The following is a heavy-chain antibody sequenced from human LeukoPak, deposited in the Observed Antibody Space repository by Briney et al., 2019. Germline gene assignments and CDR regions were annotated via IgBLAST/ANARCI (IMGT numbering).Heavy chain of an antibody. CDR1: GYTFTGYY. V-gene: IGHV1-2*02. D-gene: IGHD6-13*01. CDR2: INPNSGGT. J-gene: IGHJ6*03. Sequence: ASVKVSCKASGYTFTGYYMHWVRQAPGQGLEWMGWINPNSGGTNYAQKFQGRVTMTRDTSISTAYMELSRLRSDDTAVYYCARQGSSSWFNYYYYYMDVWGKGTTVTVSS. CDR3: ARQGSSSWFNYYYYYMDV.